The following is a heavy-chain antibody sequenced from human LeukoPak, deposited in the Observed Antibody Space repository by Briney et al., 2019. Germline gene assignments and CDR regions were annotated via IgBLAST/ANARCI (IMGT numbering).Heavy chain of an antibody. CDR2: ISGSGGST. CDR3: AKEKSSSGWYFHFDY. V-gene: IGHV3-23*01. Sequence: GRSLRLSCAASGFTFSSYAMSWVRQAPGKGLEWVSAISGSGGSTYYADSVKGRFTISRDNSKNALYLQMNSLRAEDTAVYYCAKEKSSSGWYFHFDYWGQGTLVTVSS. J-gene: IGHJ4*02. D-gene: IGHD6-19*01. CDR1: GFTFSSYA.